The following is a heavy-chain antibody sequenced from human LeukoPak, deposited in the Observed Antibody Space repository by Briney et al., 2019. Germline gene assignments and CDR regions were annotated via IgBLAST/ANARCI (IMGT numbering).Heavy chain of an antibody. D-gene: IGHD2-2*01. Sequence: GGSLRLSCAASGFTFSSYAMSWVRQAPGKGLEWVPAISGSGGSTYYADSVKGRFTISRDNSKNTLYLQMNSLRAEDTAVYYCAKDGCSSTSCYRDYWGQGTLVTVSS. CDR1: GFTFSSYA. CDR2: ISGSGGST. CDR3: AKDGCSSTSCYRDY. J-gene: IGHJ4*02. V-gene: IGHV3-23*01.